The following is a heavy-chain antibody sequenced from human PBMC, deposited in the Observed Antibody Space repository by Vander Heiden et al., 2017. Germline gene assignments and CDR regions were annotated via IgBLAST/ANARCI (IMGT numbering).Heavy chain of an antibody. CDR3: ARGSVDTAMAPLDY. Sequence: QVQLVESGGGVVQPGRSLRLSCAASGFILSGYSMRWVRQAPGKGLDWLAVISYDGINRYYADSVKGRFTISRDNSKNTLYLQMNSLRAEDTAVYYCARGSVDTAMAPLDYWGQGTLVTVSS. CDR2: ISYDGINR. D-gene: IGHD5-18*01. CDR1: GFILSGYS. V-gene: IGHV3-30*04. J-gene: IGHJ4*02.